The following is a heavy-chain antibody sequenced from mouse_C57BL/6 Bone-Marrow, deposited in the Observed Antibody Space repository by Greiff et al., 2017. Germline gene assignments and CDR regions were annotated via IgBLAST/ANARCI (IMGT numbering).Heavy chain of an antibody. CDR2: ISSGSSTI. V-gene: IGHV5-17*01. J-gene: IGHJ3*01. Sequence: EVQLMESGGGLVKPGGSLKLSCAASGFTFSDYGMHWVRQAPEKGLEWVAYISSGSSTIYYADTVKGRFTISRDNAKNILFLQMTGLRSEDTAMYYRARGGNYLFAYWGQGTLVTVSA. CDR1: GFTFSDYG. D-gene: IGHD2-1*01. CDR3: ARGGNYLFAY.